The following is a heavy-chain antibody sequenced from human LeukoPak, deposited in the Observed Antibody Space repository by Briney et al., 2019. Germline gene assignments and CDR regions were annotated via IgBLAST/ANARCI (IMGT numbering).Heavy chain of an antibody. J-gene: IGHJ4*02. D-gene: IGHD5-18*01. CDR1: GFTFSTYW. CDR3: AREEYTYGHGGFDF. V-gene: IGHV3-7*01. CDR2: IKQDGSEK. Sequence: GGSLRLSCAASGFTFSTYWMSWVRQAPGKGLEWVANIKQDGSEKYYVDSVKGRFTISRDNAESSLYLQLNSLRVEDTAIYYCAREEYTYGHGGFDFWGQGSLVTVSS.